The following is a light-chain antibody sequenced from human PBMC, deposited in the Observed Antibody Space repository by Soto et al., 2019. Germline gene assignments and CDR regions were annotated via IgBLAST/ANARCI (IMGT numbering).Light chain of an antibody. Sequence: DIQMTQSPSTLSGSVGDRVTITCRASQSISSYLNWYQQKPGKAPKLLIYAASSLQSGVPSRFSGSGSGTEFTLTVSSLQPEDVATYYCHQFNSYPITLGQGTRLEI. J-gene: IGKJ5*01. CDR1: QSISSY. CDR3: HQFNSYPIT. CDR2: AAS. V-gene: IGKV1-9*01.